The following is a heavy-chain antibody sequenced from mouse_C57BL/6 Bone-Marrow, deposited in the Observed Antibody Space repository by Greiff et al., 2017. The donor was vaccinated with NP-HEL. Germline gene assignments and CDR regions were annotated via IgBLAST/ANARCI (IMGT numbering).Heavy chain of an antibody. V-gene: IGHV1-53*01. CDR3: ARGDGGSSFYAMDY. Sequence: QVQLQQSGTELVKPGASVKLSCKASGYTFTSYWMHWVKQRPGQGLEWIGNINPSNGGTNYNEKFKSKATLTVDKSSSTAYMQLSSMTSEDTEVYYCARGDGGSSFYAMDYWGQGTSVTVSS. J-gene: IGHJ4*01. D-gene: IGHD1-1*01. CDR1: GYTFTSYW. CDR2: INPSNGGT.